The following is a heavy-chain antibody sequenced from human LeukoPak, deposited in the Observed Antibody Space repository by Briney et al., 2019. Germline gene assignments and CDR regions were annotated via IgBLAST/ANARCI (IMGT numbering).Heavy chain of an antibody. J-gene: IGHJ6*03. V-gene: IGHV1-46*01. Sequence: GASVKVSCKASGYTFTSYYMHWVRQDPGQGLEWMGIINPSGGSTSYAQKFQGRVTMTRDTSTSTVYMELSSLRSEDTAVYYCARDPYGPRTGYYYSMDVWGKGTTVTVSS. D-gene: IGHD3-10*01. CDR1: GYTFTSYY. CDR3: ARDPYGPRTGYYYSMDV. CDR2: INPSGGST.